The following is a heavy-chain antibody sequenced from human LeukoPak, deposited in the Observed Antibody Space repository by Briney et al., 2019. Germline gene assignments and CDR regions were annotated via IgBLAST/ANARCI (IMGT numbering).Heavy chain of an antibody. V-gene: IGHV4-39*07. D-gene: IGHD5-12*01. J-gene: IGHJ5*02. Sequence: KPSETLSLACTVSGGSISSSSYYWGWIRQPPGKGLEWIGSIYYSGSTYYNPSLKSRVTISVDTSKNQFSPKLSSVTAADTAVYYCASETREWLLGNWFDPWGQGTLVTVSS. CDR2: IYYSGST. CDR3: ASETREWLLGNWFDP. CDR1: GGSISSSSYY.